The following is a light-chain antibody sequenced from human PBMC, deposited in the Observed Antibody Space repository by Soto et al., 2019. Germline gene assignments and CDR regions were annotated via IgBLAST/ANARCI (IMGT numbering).Light chain of an antibody. CDR1: QSIGDT. V-gene: IGKV3-20*01. CDR3: QQYRMSPNT. Sequence: EIVMTQSPATLSVSPGGRATLSCRASQSIGDTLAWYQQKPGQAPRLLIYGVSSRATGVPDRFSGSGSGTDFSLTIRGLKPEDFAVYYCQQYRMSPNTFGQGTRLEIK. J-gene: IGKJ5*01. CDR2: GVS.